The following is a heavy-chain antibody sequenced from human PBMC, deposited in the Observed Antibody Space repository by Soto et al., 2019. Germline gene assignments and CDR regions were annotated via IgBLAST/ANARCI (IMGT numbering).Heavy chain of an antibody. V-gene: IGHV1-18*01. J-gene: IGHJ6*02. CDR3: AREGYYSGSESYSPPRYYGMDV. CDR2: ISDYNGNT. D-gene: IGHD3-10*01. Sequence: GASVKVSCKTSGYIFHNYGISWVRQAPGQGLEWMGWISDYNGNTKYAQKFQGRVTMAKDTSTRTAYMELRSLRSDDTAVYYCAREGYYSGSESYSPPRYYGMDVWGQGTTVTVSS. CDR1: GYIFHNYG.